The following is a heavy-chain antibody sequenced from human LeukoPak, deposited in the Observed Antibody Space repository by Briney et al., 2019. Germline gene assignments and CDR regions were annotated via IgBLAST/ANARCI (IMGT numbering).Heavy chain of an antibody. CDR2: IRSATDGGTT. D-gene: IGHD1-26*01. V-gene: IGHV3-15*01. Sequence: KPGGSLRLSCAASGFTFSNAWMSWVRQAPGKGLEWVGRIRSATDGGTTDYAAPVKGRFIISRDDSKNTLYLQMNSLKAEDTALYYCNTALTWEPPGGMDVWGQGTTVTVSS. J-gene: IGHJ6*02. CDR1: GFTFSNAW. CDR3: NTALTWEPPGGMDV.